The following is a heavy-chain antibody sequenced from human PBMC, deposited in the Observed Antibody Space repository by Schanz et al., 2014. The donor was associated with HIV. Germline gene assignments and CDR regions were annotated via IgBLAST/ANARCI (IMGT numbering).Heavy chain of an antibody. CDR1: GYTFTDYY. CDR2: INPNSGRT. J-gene: IGHJ4*02. D-gene: IGHD1-26*01. V-gene: IGHV1-2*02. Sequence: QVQLVQSGAEVKNPGASVKVSCKASGYTFTDYYIHWVRQAPGQGLEWMGCINPNSGRTYYSQKFKGRVTLTRDTSISAASVELSRLRSDDTALYFCARNQFQLLPFDYWGQGTLVTVSS. CDR3: ARNQFQLLPFDY.